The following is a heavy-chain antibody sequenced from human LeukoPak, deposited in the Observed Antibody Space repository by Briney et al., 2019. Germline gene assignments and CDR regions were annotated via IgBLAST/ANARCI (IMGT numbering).Heavy chain of an antibody. J-gene: IGHJ4*02. D-gene: IGHD1-26*01. Sequence: PGRSLRLSCAASGFTFSSYAMHWVRQAPGKGLEWVAVISYDGSNKYYADSVKGRFTISRDNSKNTLYLQMNSLRAEDTAVYYCARDTPYSGSYYGYFDYWGQGTLVTASS. CDR2: ISYDGSNK. V-gene: IGHV3-30*04. CDR3: ARDTPYSGSYYGYFDY. CDR1: GFTFSSYA.